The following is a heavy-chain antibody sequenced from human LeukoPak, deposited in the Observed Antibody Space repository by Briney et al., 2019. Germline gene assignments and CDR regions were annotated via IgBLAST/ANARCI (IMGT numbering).Heavy chain of an antibody. CDR2: INPNSGGT. CDR3: ARDPQGYCSGGSCYTITTFDY. CDR1: GYTFTGYY. Sequence: ASVKVSCKASGYTFTGYYMHWVRQAPGQGLEWMGWINPNSGGTNYAQKFQGRVTMTRDTSISTAYMELSRLNSDDTAVYYGARDPQGYCSGGSCYTITTFDYWGQGTLVTVSS. V-gene: IGHV1-2*02. J-gene: IGHJ4*02. D-gene: IGHD2-15*01.